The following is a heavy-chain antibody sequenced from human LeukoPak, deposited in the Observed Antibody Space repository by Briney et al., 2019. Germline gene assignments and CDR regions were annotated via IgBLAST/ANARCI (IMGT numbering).Heavy chain of an antibody. Sequence: SETLSLTCTVSGGSISSYYWSWVRQPPGKGLEWIGEIYHSGSTNYNPSLKSRVTISVDKSKNHFSLKLSSVTAADTAVYYCAKRGSGYPSDHWGQGTLVTVSS. V-gene: IGHV4-59*12. D-gene: IGHD5-12*01. J-gene: IGHJ4*02. CDR1: GGSISSYY. CDR2: IYHSGST. CDR3: AKRGSGYPSDH.